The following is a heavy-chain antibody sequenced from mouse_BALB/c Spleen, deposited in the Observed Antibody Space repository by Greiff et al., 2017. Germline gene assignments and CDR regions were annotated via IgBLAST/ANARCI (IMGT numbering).Heavy chain of an antibody. Sequence: VQLQESGAELVRPGTSVKVSCKASGYAFTNYLIEWVKQRPGQGLEWIGVINPGSGGTNYNEKFKGKATLTADKSSSTAYMQLSSLTSDDSAVYFCASSLLRPSFAYWGQGTLVTVSA. CDR2: INPGSGGT. CDR3: ASSLLRPSFAY. CDR1: GYAFTNYL. V-gene: IGHV1-54*03. D-gene: IGHD1-2*01. J-gene: IGHJ3*01.